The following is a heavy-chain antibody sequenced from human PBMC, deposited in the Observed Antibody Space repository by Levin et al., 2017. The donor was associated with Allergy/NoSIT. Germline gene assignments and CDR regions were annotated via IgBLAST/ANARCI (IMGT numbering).Heavy chain of an antibody. CDR2: IYYSGST. CDR3: ARSPPGDSGYDHFDY. J-gene: IGHJ4*02. D-gene: IGHD5-12*01. CDR1: GGSISSSY. V-gene: IGHV4-59*01. Sequence: SQTLSLTCTVSGGSISSSYWSWIRQPPGKGLEWIGYIYYSGSTNYNPSLKSRVTISVDTSKNQFSLKLSSVTAADTAVYYCARSPPGDSGYDHFDYWGQGTLVTVSS.